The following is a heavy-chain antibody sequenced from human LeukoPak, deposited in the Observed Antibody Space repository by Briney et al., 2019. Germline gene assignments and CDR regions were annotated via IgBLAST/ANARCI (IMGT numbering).Heavy chain of an antibody. V-gene: IGHV3-48*02. D-gene: IGHD6-13*01. J-gene: IGHJ1*01. CDR2: ISRSSSTI. CDR3: ANVIIVAAGYEYFQH. Sequence: GGSLRLSCAASGLTFSTSSMHWVRQAPGKGLEWVSYISRSSSTIYYADSVKGRFTISRDNAKNSLYLQMNSLRDEDTAVYYCANVIIVAAGYEYFQHWGQGTLVSVSS. CDR1: GLTFSTSS.